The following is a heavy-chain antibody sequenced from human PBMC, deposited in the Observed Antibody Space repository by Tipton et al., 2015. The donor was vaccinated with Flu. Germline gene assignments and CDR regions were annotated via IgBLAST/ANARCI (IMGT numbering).Heavy chain of an antibody. CDR3: ARGSGNVNAYLDS. Sequence: TLSLTCTVSGGSINSNYYWGWVRQSPGKGLEWIGSIYYTGSTYYNPSLKSRVTISKDTSKNQFSLRLTSVTATDMAVYYCARGSGNVNAYLDSWGRGTLVTVSS. CDR1: GGSINSNYY. J-gene: IGHJ4*02. CDR2: IYYTGST. V-gene: IGHV4-39*02. D-gene: IGHD6-19*01.